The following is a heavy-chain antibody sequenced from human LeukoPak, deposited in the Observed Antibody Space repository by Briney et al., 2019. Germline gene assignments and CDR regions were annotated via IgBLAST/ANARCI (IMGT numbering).Heavy chain of an antibody. CDR3: AKEIYYDSSAFFDY. Sequence: PGVSLRLSCAASGFSFRSYGIHWVRQAPGKGLEWVAVIGSDGSKKYYADSVKGRFTISRDNSKNTLYLQMNSLRTEDTAMYFCAKEIYYDSSAFFDYWGQGTLVTVSS. V-gene: IGHV3-30*18. CDR1: GFSFRSYG. J-gene: IGHJ4*02. D-gene: IGHD3-22*01. CDR2: IGSDGSKK.